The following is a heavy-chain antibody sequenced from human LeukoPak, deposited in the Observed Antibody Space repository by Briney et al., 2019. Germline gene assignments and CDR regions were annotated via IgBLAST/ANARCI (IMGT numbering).Heavy chain of an antibody. Sequence: GGSLRLSCAASGFTFSSYAMSWVRQAPGKGLEWVSAISGSGGSTYYADSVKGRLTISRDNSKNTLYLQMNSLRAEDTAVYYCAKTTQIVVVPAAVDYWGQGTLVTVSS. CDR3: AKTTQIVVVPAAVDY. V-gene: IGHV3-23*01. CDR1: GFTFSSYA. CDR2: ISGSGGST. J-gene: IGHJ4*02. D-gene: IGHD2-2*01.